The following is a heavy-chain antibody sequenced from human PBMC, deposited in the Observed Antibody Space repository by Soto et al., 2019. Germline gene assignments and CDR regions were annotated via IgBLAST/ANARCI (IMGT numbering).Heavy chain of an antibody. V-gene: IGHV3-30*18. D-gene: IGHD3-22*01. CDR1: GFTFSSYG. Sequence: GGSLRLSCAASGFTFSSYGMHWVRQAPGKGLEWVAVISYDGSNKYYADSVKGRFTISRDNSKNTLYLQMNSLRAEDTAVYYCAKDFVDSSGYYQYYFDYWGQGTLVTVSS. J-gene: IGHJ4*02. CDR2: ISYDGSNK. CDR3: AKDFVDSSGYYQYYFDY.